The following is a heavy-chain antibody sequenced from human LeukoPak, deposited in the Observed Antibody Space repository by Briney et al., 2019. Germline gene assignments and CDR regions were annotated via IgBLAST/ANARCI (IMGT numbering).Heavy chain of an antibody. D-gene: IGHD2-15*01. Sequence: GRSLRLSCAASGFTFSSYAMSWVRQAPGKGLEWVGRIKSKTDGGTTDYAAPVKGRFTISRDDSKNTLYLQMNSLKTEDTAVYYCTTRIVVVVAATRVDAFDIWGQGTMVTVSS. CDR3: TTRIVVVVAATRVDAFDI. V-gene: IGHV3-15*01. J-gene: IGHJ3*02. CDR1: GFTFSSYA. CDR2: IKSKTDGGTT.